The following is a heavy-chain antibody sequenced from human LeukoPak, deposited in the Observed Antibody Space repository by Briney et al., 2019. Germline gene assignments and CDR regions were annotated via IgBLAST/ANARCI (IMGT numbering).Heavy chain of an antibody. CDR3: AGSVNYYQQDY. CDR2: INHSGGT. D-gene: IGHD3-10*01. V-gene: IGHV4-34*01. J-gene: IGHJ4*02. Sequence: SETLSLTCAVYGGSFSGYYWSWIRQPPGKGLEWIGEINHSGGTNYNPSLKSRVTISVDTSKNQFSLKLSSVTAADTAVYYCAGSVNYYQQDYWGQGTLVTVSS. CDR1: GGSFSGYY.